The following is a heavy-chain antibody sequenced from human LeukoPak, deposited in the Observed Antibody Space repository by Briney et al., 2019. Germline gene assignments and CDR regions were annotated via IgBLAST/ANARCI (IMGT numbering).Heavy chain of an antibody. CDR1: GGSISSYY. J-gene: IGHJ4*02. CDR2: IYYSGST. D-gene: IGHD3-16*02. CDR3: ARGWYYDYVWGSYRPSYYFDY. Sequence: SETLSLTCTVSGGSISSYYWSWIRPPPGKGLEWIGSIYYSGSTNYNPSLKSRVTISVDTSKNQFSLKLSSVTAADTAVYYCARGWYYDYVWGSYRPSYYFDYWGQGTLVTVSS. V-gene: IGHV4-59*12.